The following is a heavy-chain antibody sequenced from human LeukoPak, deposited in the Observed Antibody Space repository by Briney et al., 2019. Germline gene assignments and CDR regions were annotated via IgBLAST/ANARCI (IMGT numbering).Heavy chain of an antibody. D-gene: IGHD3-22*01. CDR2: TYLTGST. CDR1: SDSISRSYFY. Sequence: KPSETLSLTCTVTSDSISRSYFYWGWVRQPPGKGLEWIGSTYLTGSTYYNSSLKSRLTISLDTSRDQFSLKLSSVTAADTAVYYCARLGDSGYYADFWGQGTLVTVSS. CDR3: ARLGDSGYYADF. J-gene: IGHJ4*02. V-gene: IGHV4-39*01.